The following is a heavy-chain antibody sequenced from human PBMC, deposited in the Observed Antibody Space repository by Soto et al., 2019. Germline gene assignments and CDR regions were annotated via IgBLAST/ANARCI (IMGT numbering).Heavy chain of an antibody. CDR2: MNPNSGNT. D-gene: IGHD3-10*01. J-gene: IGHJ4*02. V-gene: IGHV1-8*01. CDR1: GYTFTSYD. Sequence: ASVKVSCTASGYTFTSYDINWVRQATGQGLEWMGWMNPNSGNTGYAQKFQGRVTMTRNTSISTAYMELSSLRSEDTAVYYCARGLWFGELFGYWGQGTLVTVSS. CDR3: ARGLWFGELFGY.